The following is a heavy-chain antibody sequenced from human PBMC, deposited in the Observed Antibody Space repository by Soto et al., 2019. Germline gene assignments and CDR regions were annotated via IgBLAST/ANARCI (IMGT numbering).Heavy chain of an antibody. Sequence: EVQLVESGGDLVKPGGSLRLSCAASGFSFSNAWMNWVRQAPGKGLEWVGRIKRKIDGEATDYAGPGKGRFTVFRDESKSALYLQMNSLEGDDTAVYYCTTGSVEGVWGQGTTVTVS. J-gene: IGHJ6*02. CDR3: TTGSVEGV. CDR2: IKRKIDGEAT. V-gene: IGHV3-15*07. CDR1: GFSFSNAW. D-gene: IGHD2-15*01.